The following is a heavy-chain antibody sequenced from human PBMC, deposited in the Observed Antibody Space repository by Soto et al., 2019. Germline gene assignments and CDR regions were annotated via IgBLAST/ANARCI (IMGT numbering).Heavy chain of an antibody. CDR3: VRAQYDYWSGYQHYFDS. CDR2: IDPDGSEK. Sequence: GGSLRLSCEASGFIFSRSWMSWVRRAPGRGLEYVANIDPDGSEKYYVGSVKGRFTISRDNAKNSLSLQMNSLRGEDTATYYCVRAQYDYWSGYQHYFDSWGQGAPVTSPQ. CDR1: GFIFSRSW. J-gene: IGHJ4*02. V-gene: IGHV3-7*03. D-gene: IGHD3-3*01.